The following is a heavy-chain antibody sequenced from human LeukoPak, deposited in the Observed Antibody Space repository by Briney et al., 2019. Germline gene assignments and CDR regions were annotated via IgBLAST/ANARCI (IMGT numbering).Heavy chain of an antibody. CDR3: ARSRAGFTVIYFDY. CDR2: IHYSGST. V-gene: IGHV4-31*03. J-gene: IGHJ4*02. D-gene: IGHD4-17*01. CDR1: GGSISSGDYY. Sequence: SETLSLTCTVSGGSISSGDYYWSWIRQHPGKGLGWIGYIHYSGSTHYNPSLKSRVIISVDTSKNQFSLKLRFVAAADTAVYYCARSRAGFTVIYFDYWGQGTLVTVSS.